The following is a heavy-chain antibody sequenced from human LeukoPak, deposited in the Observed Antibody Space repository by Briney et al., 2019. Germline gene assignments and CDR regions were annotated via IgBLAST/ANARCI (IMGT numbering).Heavy chain of an antibody. J-gene: IGHJ4*02. D-gene: IGHD3-3*02. Sequence: SETLSLTCTVSGASISSYHWSWMRQPPGKGLEWIGDVYGSGSADHNPSLKSRLTMSLDTSKKQLSLRLTSVTAADTAVYYCARHLRSFPDCWGQGTLVTVSS. CDR3: ARHLRSFPDC. V-gene: IGHV4-59*08. CDR1: GASISSYH. CDR2: VYGSGSA.